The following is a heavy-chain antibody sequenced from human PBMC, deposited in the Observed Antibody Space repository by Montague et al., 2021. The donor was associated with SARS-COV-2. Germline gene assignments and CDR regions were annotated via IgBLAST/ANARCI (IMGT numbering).Heavy chain of an antibody. Sequence: CAISGDSVSSNSATCNSVRQSPSRHLEWLGRSYHRSERYNDYAVSVRGRVTISPNTSKNQFSLQLNSVTPEDTAIYYCTSGREGNYNVMDVWGQGTTVTVSS. CDR3: TSGREGNYNVMDV. CDR2: SYHRSERYN. CDR1: GDSVSSNSAT. J-gene: IGHJ6*02. D-gene: IGHD1-1*01. V-gene: IGHV6-1*01.